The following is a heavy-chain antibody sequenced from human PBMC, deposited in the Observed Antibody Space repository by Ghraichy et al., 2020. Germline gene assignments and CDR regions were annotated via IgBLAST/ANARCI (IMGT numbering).Heavy chain of an antibody. V-gene: IGHV1-18*01. J-gene: IGHJ6*02. CDR1: GYTFNSYG. CDR2: VSAYNGNT. Sequence: ASVKVSCKTSGYTFNSYGISWVRQAPGQGLEWMGWVSAYNGNTNYAQKFQGRVTMTTDTSTSTAYMELRSLRSDDTAVYYCARERHYYDSSGLYSPNYYYGMDVWGQGTTVTVSS. CDR3: ARERHYYDSSGLYSPNYYYGMDV. D-gene: IGHD3-22*01.